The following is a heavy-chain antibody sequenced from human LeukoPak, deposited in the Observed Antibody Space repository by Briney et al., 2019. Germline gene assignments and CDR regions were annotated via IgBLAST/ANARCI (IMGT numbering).Heavy chain of an antibody. V-gene: IGHV4-38-2*01. Sequence: AGGSLRLSCAASGFTFSSYSMNWIRQPPGKGLEWIGSIYHSGSTYYNPSLKSRVTISVDTSKNQFSLKLSSVTAADTAVYYCARQGYCSGGSCYLGYWGQGTLVTVSS. CDR2: IYHSGST. D-gene: IGHD2-15*01. CDR3: ARQGYCSGGSCYLGY. CDR1: GFTFSSYS. J-gene: IGHJ4*02.